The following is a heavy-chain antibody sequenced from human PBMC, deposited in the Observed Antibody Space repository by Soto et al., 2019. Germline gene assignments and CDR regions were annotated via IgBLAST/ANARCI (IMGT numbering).Heavy chain of an antibody. CDR2: GHYTGST. Sequence: QVQLQESGPGLVKPSETLSLTCTVSGDSVTSGSIYWSWIRQPPGKGLEWIGYGHYTGSTNYNPSLKSRVAISVDTAKNHSSLTLSSVTAADTAVYYCARDRGNFGVVLADFYQYGMDVWGQGTTVTVSS. D-gene: IGHD3-3*01. V-gene: IGHV4-61*03. CDR3: ARDRGNFGVVLADFYQYGMDV. J-gene: IGHJ6*02. CDR1: GDSVTSGSIY.